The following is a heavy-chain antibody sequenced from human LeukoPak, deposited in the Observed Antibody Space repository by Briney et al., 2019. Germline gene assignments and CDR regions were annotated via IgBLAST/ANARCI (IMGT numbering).Heavy chain of an antibody. CDR3: ARDGAYSTIFY. CDR1: GFTFSSYW. Sequence: GGSLRLSCAASGFTFSSYWMYWVRQAPGKGLVWVSRINSDESSTSYADSVKGRFAISRDNAKNTLYLQMNSLRAEDTAVYYCARDGAYSTIFYWGQGTLVTVSS. V-gene: IGHV3-74*01. J-gene: IGHJ4*01. CDR2: INSDESST. D-gene: IGHD3-3*01.